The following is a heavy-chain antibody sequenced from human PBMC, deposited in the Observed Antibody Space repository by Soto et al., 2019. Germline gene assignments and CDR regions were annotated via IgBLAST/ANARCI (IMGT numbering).Heavy chain of an antibody. Sequence: QLQLQESGPGLVKPSETLSLTCTVSGGSISSSSYYWGWIRQPPGKGLEWIGRIYYSGSTYYNPSLKSRVTISVDTSKNQFSLKLSSVTAADTAVYYCARLFRLPSEVDYYYYYGMDVWGQGTTVTVSS. CDR3: ARLFRLPSEVDYYYYYGMDV. D-gene: IGHD2-15*01. J-gene: IGHJ6*02. CDR2: IYYSGST. V-gene: IGHV4-39*01. CDR1: GGSISSSSYY.